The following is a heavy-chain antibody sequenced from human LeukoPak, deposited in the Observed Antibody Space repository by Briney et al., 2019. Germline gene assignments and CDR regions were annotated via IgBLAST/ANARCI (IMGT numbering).Heavy chain of an antibody. D-gene: IGHD2-15*01. V-gene: IGHV1-46*01. CDR1: GDTFTSYY. CDR2: INPSGGST. CDR3: ARDQGDVVVVAATPGDGMDV. J-gene: IGHJ6*02. Sequence: ASVKVSCKASGDTFTSYYMHWVRQAPGQGLEWMGIINPSGGSTSSAQKFQGRVTMTRDTSTSTVYMELSRLRSEDTAVYYCARDQGDVVVVAATPGDGMDVWGQGTTVTVSS.